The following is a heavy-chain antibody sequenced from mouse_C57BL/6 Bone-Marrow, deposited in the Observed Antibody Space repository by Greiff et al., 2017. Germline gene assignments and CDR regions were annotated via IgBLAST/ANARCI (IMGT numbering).Heavy chain of an antibody. CDR2: ISGGGGNT. CDR1: GFTFSSYT. J-gene: IGHJ3*01. Sequence: EVMLVESGGGLVKPGGSLKLSCAASGFTFSSYTMSWVRQTPEKRLEWVATISGGGGNTYYPDSVKGRFTISRDHAKNTLYLQMSSLRSEDTALYYCASLYYYGSSYPPWFAYWGQGTLVTVSA. V-gene: IGHV5-9*01. D-gene: IGHD1-1*01. CDR3: ASLYYYGSSYPPWFAY.